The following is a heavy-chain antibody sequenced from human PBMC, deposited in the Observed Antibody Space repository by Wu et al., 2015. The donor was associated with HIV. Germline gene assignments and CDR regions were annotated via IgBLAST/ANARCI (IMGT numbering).Heavy chain of an antibody. V-gene: IGHV1-8*03. J-gene: IGHJ6*03. CDR3: ARIRSAVARPPXYYYYYYMDV. D-gene: IGHD6-19*01. CDR2: MNPNSGNT. Sequence: QVQLVQSGAEVKKPGASVKVSCKASGYTFTSYDINWVRQATGQGLEWMGWMNPNSGNTGYAQKFQGRVTITRNTSISTAYMELSSLRSEDTAVYYCARIRSAVARPPXYYYYYYMDVWGKGTTVTVSS. CDR1: GYTFTSYD.